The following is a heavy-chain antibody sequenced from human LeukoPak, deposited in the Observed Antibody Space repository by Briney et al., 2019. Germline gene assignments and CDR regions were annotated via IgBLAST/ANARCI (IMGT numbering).Heavy chain of an antibody. CDR3: ARDFDSTGSYDY. CDR2: ISAYNGNT. V-gene: IGHV1-18*01. Sequence: ASVTVSCKASGYTFTTYGVTWVRQAPGQGLEWMGWISAYNGNTNYAQNLQGRVSMTTDTSTSAAYMELRSLKSDDTAMYYCARDFDSTGSYDYWGQGTLVTVSS. CDR1: GYTFTTYG. J-gene: IGHJ4*02. D-gene: IGHD3-22*01.